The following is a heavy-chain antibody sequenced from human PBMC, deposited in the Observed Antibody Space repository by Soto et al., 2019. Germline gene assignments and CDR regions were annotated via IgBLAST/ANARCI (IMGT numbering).Heavy chain of an antibody. CDR3: ASTATVTSLGFDP. D-gene: IGHD4-17*01. J-gene: IGHJ5*02. CDR1: GGSISSYY. Sequence: SETLCLTCTVSGGSISSYYWSWIRQPPGKGLEWIGYIYYSGSTNYNPSLKSRVTISVDTSKNQFSLKLSSVTAADTAVYYCASTATVTSLGFDPWGQGTLVTVSS. CDR2: IYYSGST. V-gene: IGHV4-59*08.